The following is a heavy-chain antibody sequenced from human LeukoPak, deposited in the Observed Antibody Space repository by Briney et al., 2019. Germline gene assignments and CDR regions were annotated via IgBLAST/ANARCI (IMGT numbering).Heavy chain of an antibody. CDR1: GGSFSGYY. CDR2: INHSGST. J-gene: IGHJ4*02. D-gene: IGHD2-15*01. CDR3: ARERIYCSSGSCYSWYFDY. V-gene: IGHV4-34*01. Sequence: PSETLSLTCAVYGGSFSGYYWSWIRQPPGKGLEWIGEINHSGSTNYNPSLKSRVTISVDTSKNQFSLKLSSVTAADTAVYYCARERIYCSSGSCYSWYFDYWGQGTLVTVSS.